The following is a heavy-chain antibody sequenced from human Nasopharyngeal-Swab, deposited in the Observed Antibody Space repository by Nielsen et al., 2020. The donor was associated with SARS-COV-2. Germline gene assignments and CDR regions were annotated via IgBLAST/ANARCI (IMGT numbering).Heavy chain of an antibody. V-gene: IGHV4-31*02. CDR3: ARYPSSSWSSYGMDV. CDR2: IYYTGST. Sequence: WIRQPPGKGLEWIGYIYYTGSTYCNPSLKSRGTISVDTSKNQFSLKLTSVTAADTAVYYCARYPSSSWSSYGMDVWGQGTTVTVSS. J-gene: IGHJ6*02. D-gene: IGHD6-13*01.